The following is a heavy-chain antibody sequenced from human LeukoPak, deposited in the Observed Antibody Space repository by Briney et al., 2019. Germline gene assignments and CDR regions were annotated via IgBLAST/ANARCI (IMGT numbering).Heavy chain of an antibody. CDR2: IYYSGST. CDR1: GGSISSYY. Sequence: SETLSLTCTVSGGSISSYYWSWIRQPPGKGLEWIGYIYYSGSTNYNPSLKSRVTISVDTSKNQFYLKLRSVTAADTAVYYCARDSGTTVEVKFDPWGQGTLVTVSS. D-gene: IGHD4-17*01. J-gene: IGHJ5*02. CDR3: ARDSGTTVEVKFDP. V-gene: IGHV4-59*01.